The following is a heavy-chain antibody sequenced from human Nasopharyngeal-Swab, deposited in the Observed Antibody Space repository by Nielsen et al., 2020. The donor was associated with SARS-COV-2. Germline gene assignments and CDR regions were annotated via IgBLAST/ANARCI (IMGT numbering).Heavy chain of an antibody. Sequence: ASVKVSCKASGYTFTSYGISWVRQAPGQGLEWMGWISAYNGNTNYAQKLQGRVTMTTDTSTSTAYMELRSLRSDDTAVYYCAREPQKYSSSWYYYWGQGTLVTVSS. CDR3: AREPQKYSSSWYYY. CDR2: ISAYNGNT. V-gene: IGHV1-18*01. J-gene: IGHJ4*02. CDR1: GYTFTSYG. D-gene: IGHD6-13*01.